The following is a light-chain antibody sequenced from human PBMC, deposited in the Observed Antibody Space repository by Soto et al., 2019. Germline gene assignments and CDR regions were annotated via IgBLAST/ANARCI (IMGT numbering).Light chain of an antibody. V-gene: IGKV3D-20*02. CDR1: QSVTNNY. Sequence: ETVLTQSPGTLSLSPGEIATPSFSASQSVTNNYLAWFQQKPGQAPRLLMYGASSRATGIPARFSGSGSGTDFTLTISSLEPEDFAVYYCQQRSNWPPITFGQGTRLEIK. CDR2: GAS. CDR3: QQRSNWPPIT. J-gene: IGKJ5*01.